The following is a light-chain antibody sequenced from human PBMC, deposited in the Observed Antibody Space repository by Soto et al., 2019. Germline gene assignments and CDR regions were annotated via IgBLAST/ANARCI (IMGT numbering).Light chain of an antibody. CDR2: DAS. Sequence: DIQMTQSPSTLSASVGDRVTITCRASQSISSWLAWYQQKPGKAPKLLIYDASSLESGVSSRFSGSGSGTEFTLTISSLQPDDFATYYCQQYNSYPFFGPGTKVDIK. V-gene: IGKV1-5*01. CDR1: QSISSW. CDR3: QQYNSYPF. J-gene: IGKJ3*01.